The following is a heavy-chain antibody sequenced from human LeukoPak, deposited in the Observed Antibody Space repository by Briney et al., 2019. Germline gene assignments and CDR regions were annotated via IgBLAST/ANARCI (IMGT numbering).Heavy chain of an antibody. CDR2: IWYDGGNK. CDR1: GFSFSSYG. V-gene: IGHV3-33*01. D-gene: IGHD3-9*01. J-gene: IGHJ4*02. CDR3: ARDVQSQLRYFDWLLNS. Sequence: TGRSLRLSCAASGFSFSSYGMHWVRQAPGKGLEWVAVIWYDGGNKYYADSVMGRFTISRDNSKNTLYLQTNSLRAEDTAVYYCARDVQSQLRYFDWLLNSWGQGTLVTVSS.